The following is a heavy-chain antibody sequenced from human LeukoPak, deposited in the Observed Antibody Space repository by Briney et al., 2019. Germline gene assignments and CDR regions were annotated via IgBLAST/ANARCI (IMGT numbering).Heavy chain of an antibody. CDR3: ASLIDYGDYVAFDI. J-gene: IGHJ3*02. CDR1: GYTFTGYY. Sequence: ASVKVSCKASGYTFTGYYMHWVRQAPGQGLEWMGWINPNSGRTNYAQKFQGRVTMTRDTSISTAYMELSRLRSDDTAVYYCASLIDYGDYVAFDIWGQGTMVTVSS. D-gene: IGHD4-17*01. V-gene: IGHV1-2*02. CDR2: INPNSGRT.